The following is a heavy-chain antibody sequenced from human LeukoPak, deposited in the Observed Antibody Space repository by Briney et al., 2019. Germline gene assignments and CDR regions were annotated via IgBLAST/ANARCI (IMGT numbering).Heavy chain of an antibody. CDR2: INHSGST. CDR3: ARGRAIAVAAHYYYYYGMDV. Sequence: SETLSLTCAVYGGSFSGYYWSWIRQPPGKGLEWIGEINHSGSTNYNPSLKSRVTISVDTSKNQFSLKLSPVTAADTAVYYCARGRAIAVAAHYYYYYGMDVWGQGTTVTVSS. CDR1: GGSFSGYY. D-gene: IGHD6-19*01. J-gene: IGHJ6*02. V-gene: IGHV4-34*01.